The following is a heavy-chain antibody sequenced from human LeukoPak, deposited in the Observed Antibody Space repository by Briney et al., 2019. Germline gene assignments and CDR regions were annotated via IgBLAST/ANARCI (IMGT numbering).Heavy chain of an antibody. V-gene: IGHV1-18*01. Sequence: ASVKVSCKASGYTFTSYDINWVRQATGQGLEWMGWMNPNSGNTNYAQKLQGRVTMTTDTSTSTAYMELRSLRSDDTAVYYCASAQNMYGDYEDYWGQGTLVTVSS. CDR2: MNPNSGNT. J-gene: IGHJ4*02. D-gene: IGHD4-17*01. CDR1: GYTFTSYD. CDR3: ASAQNMYGDYEDY.